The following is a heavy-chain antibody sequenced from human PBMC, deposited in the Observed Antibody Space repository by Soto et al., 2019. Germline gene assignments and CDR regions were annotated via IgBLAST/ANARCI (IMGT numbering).Heavy chain of an antibody. CDR3: VQTTGWPGFDF. CDR1: GVAVSSKY. J-gene: IGHJ4*02. CDR2: IYGGGTT. V-gene: IGHV3-53*01. D-gene: IGHD6-19*01. Sequence: GGSLRLSCASSGVAVSSKYMTSVRQAPGKGLEWVSVIYGGGTTYYADSVKGRFTISRDTSKNTLYLQMNSLRAEDTAVYYCVQTTGWPGFDFWGQGTLVTVSS.